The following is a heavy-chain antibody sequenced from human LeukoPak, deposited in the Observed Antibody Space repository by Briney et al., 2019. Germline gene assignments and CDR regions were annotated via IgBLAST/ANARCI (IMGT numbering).Heavy chain of an antibody. Sequence: ASVKVSCKASGYTFTSYYMHWVRQAPGQGLEWMGIINPSGGSTSYAQKFQGRVTMTRDMSTSTVYMELSSLRSEDTAVYYCARTYAAGENYYYMDVWGKGTTVTVSS. D-gene: IGHD3-16*01. J-gene: IGHJ6*03. CDR1: GYTFTSYY. V-gene: IGHV1-46*01. CDR3: ARTYAAGENYYYMDV. CDR2: INPSGGST.